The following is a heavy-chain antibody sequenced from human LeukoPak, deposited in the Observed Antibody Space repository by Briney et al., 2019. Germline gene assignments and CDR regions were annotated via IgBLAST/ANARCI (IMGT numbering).Heavy chain of an antibody. CDR3: ARAYSSSWPDDY. CDR1: GGSISSYY. D-gene: IGHD6-13*01. Sequence: SETLSLTCTVSGGSISSYYWSWIRQPAGKGLDWIGRIYTSGSTNYNPSLKSRVTMSVDTSKNQFSLKLSSVTAADTAVYYCARAYSSSWPDDYWGQGTLVTVSS. CDR2: IYTSGST. V-gene: IGHV4-4*07. J-gene: IGHJ4*02.